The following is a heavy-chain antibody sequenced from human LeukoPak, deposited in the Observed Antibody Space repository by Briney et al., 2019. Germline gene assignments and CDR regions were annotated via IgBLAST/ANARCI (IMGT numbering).Heavy chain of an antibody. D-gene: IGHD1-26*01. CDR3: ARDLSGKYCVDS. J-gene: IGHJ4*02. Sequence: GGSLRLSCAASGFTFSSYAMSWVRQAPGKGLEWVSAISGSGGSTYYADSVKGRFTISRDNSKNTLSLQMNSLRAEDTAVYYCARDLSGKYCVDSWGQGTLVTVSS. CDR1: GFTFSSYA. CDR2: ISGSGGST. V-gene: IGHV3-23*01.